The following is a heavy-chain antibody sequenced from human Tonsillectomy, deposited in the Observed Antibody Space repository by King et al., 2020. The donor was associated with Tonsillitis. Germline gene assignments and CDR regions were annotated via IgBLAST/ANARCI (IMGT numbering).Heavy chain of an antibody. CDR2: IFESGEP. J-gene: IGHJ5*02. D-gene: IGHD3-16*01. Sequence: LQLQESGPGLVKSSETLSLTCTVSGGSIRRSSYYWGWIRQPPGKGLEWIGSIFESGEPHYNPSLKSRVTVSVDTSKDQFPLTLRAGTAADTAMYYCVRLYTLITEVDPWGQGTLVTVSS. CDR1: GGSIRRSSYY. V-gene: IGHV4-39*01. CDR3: VRLYTLITEVDP.